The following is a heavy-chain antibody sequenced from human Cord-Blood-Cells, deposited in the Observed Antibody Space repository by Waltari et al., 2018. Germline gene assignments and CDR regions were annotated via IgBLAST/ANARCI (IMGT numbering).Heavy chain of an antibody. CDR1: GGSISSYY. V-gene: IGHV4-4*07. J-gene: IGHJ3*02. D-gene: IGHD6-19*01. CDR3: ARSGYSSGWFDAFDI. Sequence: QVKPSETLSLTCTVSGGSISSYYWSWIRQPAGKGLEWIGRIYTSGSTNYNPSLKSRVTMSVDTSKNQFSLKLSSGTAADTAVYYCARSGYSSGWFDAFDIWGQGTMVTVSS. CDR2: IYTSGST.